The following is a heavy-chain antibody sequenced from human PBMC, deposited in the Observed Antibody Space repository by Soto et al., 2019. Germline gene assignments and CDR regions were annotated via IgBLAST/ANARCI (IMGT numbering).Heavy chain of an antibody. CDR2: IIPIFGTA. CDR3: AREYYYDSSGPFDY. V-gene: IGHV1-69*06. Sequence: GASVKVSCKASGGTFSSYAISWVRQAPGQGLEWMGGIIPIFGTANYAQKFQGRVTITADKSTSTAYMELSSLRSEDTAVYYCAREYYYDSSGPFDYWGQGTLVTVSS. J-gene: IGHJ4*02. D-gene: IGHD3-22*01. CDR1: GGTFSSYA.